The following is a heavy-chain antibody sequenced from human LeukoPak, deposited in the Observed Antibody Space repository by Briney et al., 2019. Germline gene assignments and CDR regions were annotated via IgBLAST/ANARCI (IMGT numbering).Heavy chain of an antibody. CDR2: ITVYNGNT. Sequence: ASVKVSCKASGYTFTSYPISWVRQAPGQGLEWMGWITVYNGNTNYAQNLRGRVTMTTDTSTSTAYMELRSLRSDDTAVYYCARGYDYGDYVGDFDYWGQGTLVTVSS. CDR1: GYTFTSYP. CDR3: ARGYDYGDYVGDFDY. D-gene: IGHD4-17*01. J-gene: IGHJ4*02. V-gene: IGHV1-18*01.